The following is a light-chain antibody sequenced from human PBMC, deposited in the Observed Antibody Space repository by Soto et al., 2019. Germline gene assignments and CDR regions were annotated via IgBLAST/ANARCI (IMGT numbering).Light chain of an antibody. Sequence: SYELTQPPSVSVAPRQTARITCGGNNLGSKSVHWYQHKPGQAPVLVVYDDSDRPSGIPERFSGSISGNTATLTISRVEAGDEADYYCHVWDASSDQVVFGGGTKLTVL. V-gene: IGLV3-21*02. CDR1: NLGSKS. CDR3: HVWDASSDQVV. J-gene: IGLJ2*01. CDR2: DDS.